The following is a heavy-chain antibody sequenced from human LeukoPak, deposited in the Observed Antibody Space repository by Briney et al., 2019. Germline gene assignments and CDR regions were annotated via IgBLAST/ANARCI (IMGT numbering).Heavy chain of an antibody. CDR1: GFTVSSNY. Sequence: GGSLRLSCAASGFTVSSNYMSWVRQAPGKGLEWVSVIYSGGSTYYADSVKGRFTISRDNSKNTLYPQMNSLRAEDTAVYYCARDSGDQLLSGVAWGQGTLVTVSS. V-gene: IGHV3-53*01. D-gene: IGHD2-2*01. CDR2: IYSGGST. CDR3: ARDSGDQLLSGVA. J-gene: IGHJ5*02.